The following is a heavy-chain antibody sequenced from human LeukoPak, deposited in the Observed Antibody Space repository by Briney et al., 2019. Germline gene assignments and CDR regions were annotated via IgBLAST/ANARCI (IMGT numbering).Heavy chain of an antibody. CDR2: ITSSGTYT. CDR1: GFTFSTYT. J-gene: IGHJ6*03. V-gene: IGHV3-21*01. Sequence: GGSLRLSCAVSGFTFSTYTMNWVRQAPGKAMEWVSSITSSGTYTFYADSVKGRFTISRDNAKNSLFLQMDSLGPEDTAVYFCARDPYSGNYGAYYYYYMDVWGEGTTVTISS. CDR3: ARDPYSGNYGAYYYYYMDV. D-gene: IGHD5-12*01.